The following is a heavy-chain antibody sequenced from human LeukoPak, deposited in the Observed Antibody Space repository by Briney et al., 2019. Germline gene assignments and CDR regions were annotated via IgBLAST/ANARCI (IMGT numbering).Heavy chain of an antibody. CDR1: GFTFSNAW. CDR3: TTRELGYCSGGSCYSAPDAFDI. V-gene: IGHV3-15*01. Sequence: GGSLSLSCAASGFTFSNAWMSWVRQAPGEGLEWVGRIKSKTDGGTTDYAAPVKGRFTISRDDSKNTLYLQMNSLKTEDTAVYYCTTRELGYCSGGSCYSAPDAFDIWGQGTMVTVSS. D-gene: IGHD2-15*01. CDR2: IKSKTDGGTT. J-gene: IGHJ3*02.